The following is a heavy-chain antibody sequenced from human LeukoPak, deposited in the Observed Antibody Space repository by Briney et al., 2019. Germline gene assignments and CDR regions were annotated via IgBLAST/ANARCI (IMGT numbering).Heavy chain of an antibody. V-gene: IGHV3-48*01. D-gene: IGHD6-13*01. Sequence: PGGSLRLSCAASGFTFSTSGMNWVRQAPGKGLEWVSYISSSSSSVSYADSVKGRFTISRDNSKNTLYLQMNSLRAEDTAVYYCARSWRYYYYMDVWGKGTTVTVSS. CDR2: ISSSSSSV. J-gene: IGHJ6*03. CDR3: ARSWRYYYYMDV. CDR1: GFTFSTSG.